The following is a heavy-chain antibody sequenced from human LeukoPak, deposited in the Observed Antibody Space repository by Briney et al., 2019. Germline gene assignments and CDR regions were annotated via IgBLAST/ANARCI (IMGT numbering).Heavy chain of an antibody. CDR3: ATRSTGVAATFDS. J-gene: IGHJ4*02. V-gene: IGHV4-59*01. Sequence: PSETLSLTCNVSGVSISSYYWNWIRQPPGKGLEWIGYIYDSGNTNYNPSLKSRVTISVDTSKNQFSLKLSSVTAADTAVYYCATRSTGVAATFDSWGQGALVTVSS. D-gene: IGHD2-15*01. CDR2: IYDSGNT. CDR1: GVSISSYY.